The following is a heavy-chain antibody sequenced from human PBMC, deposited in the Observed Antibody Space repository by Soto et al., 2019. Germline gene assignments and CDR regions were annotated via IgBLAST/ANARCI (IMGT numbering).Heavy chain of an antibody. Sequence: SETLSLTCTVSGGSISSYYWSWIRQPPGKGLEWIGYIYYSGSTNYNPSLKSRVTMSADVSKNQFSLRLTSVTAADTALYYCARGMTPPGAPAWYYFDSWGQGTLVTGSS. CDR2: IYYSGST. J-gene: IGHJ4*02. CDR1: GGSISSYY. CDR3: ARGMTPPGAPAWYYFDS. D-gene: IGHD2-8*02. V-gene: IGHV4-59*12.